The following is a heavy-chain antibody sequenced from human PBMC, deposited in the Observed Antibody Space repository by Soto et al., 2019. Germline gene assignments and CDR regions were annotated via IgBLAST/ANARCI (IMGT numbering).Heavy chain of an antibody. J-gene: IGHJ4*02. Sequence: SETLSLTCTVSGGSISSYYWSWIRQPAGKGLEWIGRIYTSGSTNYNPSLKSRVTMSVDTSKNQFSLKLSSVTAADTAVYYCARGPFYGSGSHPYYFDYWGQGTLVTVSS. CDR3: ARGPFYGSGSHPYYFDY. CDR1: GGSISSYY. D-gene: IGHD3-10*01. V-gene: IGHV4-4*07. CDR2: IYTSGST.